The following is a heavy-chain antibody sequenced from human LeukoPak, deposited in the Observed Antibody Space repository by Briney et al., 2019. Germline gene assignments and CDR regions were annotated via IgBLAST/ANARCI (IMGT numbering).Heavy chain of an antibody. V-gene: IGHV1-46*01. D-gene: IGHD2-15*01. Sequence: GASVKVSCKASGYTFTSYYMHWVRQAPGQGLEWMGIINPSGGSTSYAQKFQGRVTMTRDTSPSTVYMELSSLRSEDTAVYYCARDAGGPSYYYGMDVWGKGTTVTVSS. J-gene: IGHJ6*04. CDR2: INPSGGST. CDR3: ARDAGGPSYYYGMDV. CDR1: GYTFTSYY.